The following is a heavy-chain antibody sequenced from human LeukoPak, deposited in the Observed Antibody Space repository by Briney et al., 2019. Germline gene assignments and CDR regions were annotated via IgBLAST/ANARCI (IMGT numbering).Heavy chain of an antibody. CDR3: ARAYSSGWYRGDYYYYMDV. V-gene: IGHV3-69-1*01. D-gene: IGHD6-19*01. Sequence: GGSLRLSCAASGFTFSDYWMHWVRQAPGKGLEWVSSISSSSYIYYADSVKGRFTISRDNAKNSLYLQMNSLRAEDTAVYYCARAYSSGWYRGDYYYYMDVWGKGTTVTVSS. CDR1: GFTFSDYW. J-gene: IGHJ6*03. CDR2: ISSSSYI.